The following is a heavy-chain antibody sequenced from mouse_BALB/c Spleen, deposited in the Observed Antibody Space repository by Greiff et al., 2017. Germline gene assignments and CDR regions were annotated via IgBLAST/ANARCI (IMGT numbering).Heavy chain of an antibody. J-gene: IGHJ4*01. V-gene: IGHV5-6-5*01. D-gene: IGHD1-1*01. CDR3: ARRTTVVVPHAMDY. CDR1: GFTFSSYA. CDR2: ISSGGST. Sequence: EVKLEESGGGLVKPGGSLKLSCAASGFTFSSYAMSWVRQTPEKRLEWVASISSGGSTYYPDSVKGRFTISRDNARNILYLQMSSLRSEDTAMYYCARRTTVVVPHAMDYWGQGTSVTVSS.